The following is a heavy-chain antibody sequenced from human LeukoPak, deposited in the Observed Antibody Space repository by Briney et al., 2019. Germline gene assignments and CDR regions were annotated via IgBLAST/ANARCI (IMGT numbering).Heavy chain of an antibody. CDR3: ARATVTGELDY. D-gene: IGHD4-17*01. V-gene: IGHV3-53*01. Sequence: GGSLRLSCAASGFTVSSNYMTWVRQAPGKGLEWVSVIYSDGSTYYADSVRGRFTISRDNSKNTVYLQINSLRVEDTAVYYCARATVTGELDYWGQGTLVTVSS. J-gene: IGHJ4*02. CDR1: GFTVSSNY. CDR2: IYSDGST.